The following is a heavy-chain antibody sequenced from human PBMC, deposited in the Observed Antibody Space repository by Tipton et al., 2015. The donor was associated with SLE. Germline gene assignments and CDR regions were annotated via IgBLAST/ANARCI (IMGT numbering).Heavy chain of an antibody. CDR3: ARAGRAEDI. CDR1: GGSLSGYY. J-gene: IGHJ3*02. V-gene: IGHV4-34*01. Sequence: TLSLTCAVYGGSLSGYYWSWIRQPPGKGLEWIGEINHSGNTNYNPSLKSRITISVDTSKNQFSLKLSSVTAADTAVYYCARAGRAEDIWGQGTMVTVSS. D-gene: IGHD1-14*01. CDR2: INHSGNT.